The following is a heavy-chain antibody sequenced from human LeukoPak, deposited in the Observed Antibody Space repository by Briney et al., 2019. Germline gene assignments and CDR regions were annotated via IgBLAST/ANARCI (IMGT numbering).Heavy chain of an antibody. Sequence: ASVKVSCKASGYTFTGYYMHWVRQAPGQGLEWMGWINPNSGGTNYAQKFQGRVTMTRDTSISTAYMELSRLRSDDTAVYYCAREGGYSSSWAPYNWFDPWGQGTLVTVSS. D-gene: IGHD6-13*01. CDR2: INPNSGGT. J-gene: IGHJ5*02. CDR3: AREGGYSSSWAPYNWFDP. CDR1: GYTFTGYY. V-gene: IGHV1-2*02.